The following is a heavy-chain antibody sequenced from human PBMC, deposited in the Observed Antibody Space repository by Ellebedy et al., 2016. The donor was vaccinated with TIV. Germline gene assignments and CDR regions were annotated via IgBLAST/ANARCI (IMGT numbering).Heavy chain of an antibody. Sequence: PGGSLRLSCAASGFTFTDYAMNWVRQAPGKGLEWVSSISTSSSHIFQADSVKGRFTISRDNAKNSLYLQMNSLRAEDTAVYYCARATGGTYGLGYWGQGTLVTVSS. V-gene: IGHV3-21*01. CDR3: ARATGGTYGLGY. CDR2: ISTSSSHI. CDR1: GFTFTDYA. J-gene: IGHJ4*02. D-gene: IGHD1-26*01.